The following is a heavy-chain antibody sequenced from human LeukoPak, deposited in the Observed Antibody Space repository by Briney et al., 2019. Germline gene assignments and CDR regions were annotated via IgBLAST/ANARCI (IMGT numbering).Heavy chain of an antibody. V-gene: IGHV6-1*01. Sequence: SQTLSLTCGISGDSVSSNSAAWNWIRQSPSRGLEWLGRTYYRSKWYSHCAVSVKSRITINPDTSKNQFSLQLNSVTPEDTAVYYCARLTGDLGGPWGQGTLVTVSS. J-gene: IGHJ5*02. CDR1: GDSVSSNSAA. CDR3: ARLTGDLGGP. CDR2: TYYRSKWYS. D-gene: IGHD7-27*01.